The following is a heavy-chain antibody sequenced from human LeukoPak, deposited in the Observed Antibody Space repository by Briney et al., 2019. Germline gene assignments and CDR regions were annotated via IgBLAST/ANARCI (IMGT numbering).Heavy chain of an antibody. V-gene: IGHV3-23*01. CDR2: ISGSGSTT. D-gene: IGHD1-26*01. J-gene: IGHJ4*01. CDR1: GFTFNRHA. Sequence: GGSLRLSCAASGFTFNRHAMTWVRQAPGKGLEWVSAISGSGSTTYYADSVQGRFTISRDKSANMVYLQMSSLSAEDTALYYCARARGATREGFDYWGQGTLITVSS. CDR3: ARARGATREGFDY.